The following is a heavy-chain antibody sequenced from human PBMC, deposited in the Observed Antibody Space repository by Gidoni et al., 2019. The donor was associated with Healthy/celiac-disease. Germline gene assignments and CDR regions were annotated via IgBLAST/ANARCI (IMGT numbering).Heavy chain of an antibody. CDR2: INHSGST. CDR3: ARGFIAARQTQYYYYYYGMDV. J-gene: IGHJ6*02. Sequence: QVQLQQWGAGLLKPSETLSLTCAVSGGSFSGYYWSWIRPPPGKGLEWIGEINHSGSTNYNPSLKSRVTISVDTSKNQFSLKLSSVTAADTAVYYCARGFIAARQTQYYYYYYGMDVWGQGTTVTVSS. D-gene: IGHD6-6*01. CDR1: GGSFSGYY. V-gene: IGHV4-34*01.